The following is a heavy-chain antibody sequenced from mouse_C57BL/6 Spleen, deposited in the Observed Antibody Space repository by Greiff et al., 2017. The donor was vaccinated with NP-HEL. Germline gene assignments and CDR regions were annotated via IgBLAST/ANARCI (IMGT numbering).Heavy chain of an antibody. Sequence: VQLQQSGPVLVKPGASVKMSCKASGYTFTDYYMNWVKQSHGKSLEWIGVINPYNGGTSYNQKFKGKATLTVDKSSSTAYMELNSLTSEDSAVYYCARSCEARAMDYWGQGTSVTVSS. V-gene: IGHV1-19*01. D-gene: IGHD3-2*02. J-gene: IGHJ4*01. CDR1: GYTFTDYY. CDR3: ARSCEARAMDY. CDR2: INPYNGGT.